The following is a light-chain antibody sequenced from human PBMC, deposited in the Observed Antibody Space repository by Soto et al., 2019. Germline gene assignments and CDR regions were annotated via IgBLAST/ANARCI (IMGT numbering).Light chain of an antibody. CDR2: ENN. CDR1: SGSIASNY. J-gene: IGLJ2*01. CDR3: QSYDSSNVV. Sequence: NFMLTQPHSVSESPGKTVTISCTRSSGSIASNYVQWYQQRPGSAPTTVIYENNQRPSGVPARFSGSIDSSSNSASLTMSGLKTDDEADYYCQSYDSSNVVFGGGTQLTVL. V-gene: IGLV6-57*04.